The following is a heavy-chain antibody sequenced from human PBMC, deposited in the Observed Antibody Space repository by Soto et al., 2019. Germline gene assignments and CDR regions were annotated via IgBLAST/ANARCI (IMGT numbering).Heavy chain of an antibody. CDR2: ISAYNGNT. J-gene: IGHJ6*02. Sequence: GASVKVSCKASGYTFTSYGISWVRQAPGQGLEWMGWISAYNGNTNYAQKLQGRVTMTTDTSTSTAYMELRSLRSDDTAVYYCARDTGGDILTGYWSGCYYGMDVWGQGTTVTVSS. V-gene: IGHV1-18*01. CDR1: GYTFTSYG. CDR3: ARDTGGDILTGYWSGCYYGMDV. D-gene: IGHD3-9*01.